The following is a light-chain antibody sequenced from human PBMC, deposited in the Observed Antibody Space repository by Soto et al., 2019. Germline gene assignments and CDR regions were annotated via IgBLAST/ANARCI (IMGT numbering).Light chain of an antibody. CDR2: GAS. V-gene: IGKV3-15*01. J-gene: IGKJ1*01. Sequence: EIVMTQSPVTLSVSPGQRAILTCGASQSISTNLAWYQQKPGQAPRLLIYGASTRATDIPARFSGSGSGTEFTLTISSLQPEDFAVYYCLQFDNWPAWTFGHGTRGQV. CDR3: LQFDNWPAWT. CDR1: QSISTN.